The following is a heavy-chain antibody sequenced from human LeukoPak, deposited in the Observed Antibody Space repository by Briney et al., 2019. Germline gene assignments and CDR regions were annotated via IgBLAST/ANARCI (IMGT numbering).Heavy chain of an antibody. D-gene: IGHD4-17*01. CDR2: ISYDGSNK. CDR3: VKDITVTPFDY. CDR1: GFTFSSYA. V-gene: IGHV3-30*18. Sequence: GGSLRLSCAASGFTFSSYAMSWVRQAPGKGLEWVAVISYDGSNKYYADSVKGRFTISRDNSKNTLYLQMNSLRAEDTAVYYCVKDITVTPFDYWGQGTLVTVSS. J-gene: IGHJ4*02.